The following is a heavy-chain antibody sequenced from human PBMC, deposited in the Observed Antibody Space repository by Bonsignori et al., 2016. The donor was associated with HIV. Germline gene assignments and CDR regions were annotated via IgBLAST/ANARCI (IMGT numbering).Heavy chain of an antibody. CDR1: GGSFSYYY. Sequence: QVQLQQWGAGLLKPSETLSLTCAVYGGSFSYYYWSWVHQPPGRGLEWIGEIIHSESTNYNPSLKSRVTISVDTSKNQFSLRLSSLTAADTAVYYCAIGPCYNFWSDSYDRLMCRPASYLDYWGQGTLVTV. J-gene: IGHJ4*02. D-gene: IGHD3-3*01. V-gene: IGHV4-34*02. CDR3: AIGPCYNFWSDSYDRLMCRPASYLDY. CDR2: IIHSEST.